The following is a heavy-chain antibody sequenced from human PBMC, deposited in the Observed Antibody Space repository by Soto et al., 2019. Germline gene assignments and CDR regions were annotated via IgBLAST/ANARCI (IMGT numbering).Heavy chain of an antibody. CDR3: AGAVERDGSIWYRGAYDY. CDR1: GYTFTGYY. D-gene: IGHD1-1*01. CDR2: INPNSGGT. V-gene: IGHV1-2*04. Sequence: ASVKVSCKASGYTFTGYYMHWVRQAPGQGLEWMGWINPNSGGTNYAQKFQGWVTMTRDTSISTAYMELSRLRSDDTAVYYCAGAVERDGSIWYRGAYDYWGQGTLVTVSS. J-gene: IGHJ4*02.